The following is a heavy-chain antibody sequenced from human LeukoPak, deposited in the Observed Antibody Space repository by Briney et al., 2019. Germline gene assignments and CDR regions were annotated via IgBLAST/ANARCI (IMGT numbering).Heavy chain of an antibody. CDR1: GGSISSKSYY. CDR3: ARVTRPQKTYYFDY. V-gene: IGHV4-39*01. D-gene: IGHD6-6*01. J-gene: IGHJ4*02. CDR2: IYYSGST. Sequence: PSETLSLTCTVSGGSISSKSYYWGWIRQPPGKGLEWIGTIYYSGSTYCNPSLKSRVTISVDTSKNQFSLKLSSVTAADTAVYYCARVTRPQKTYYFDYWGQGTLVTVSS.